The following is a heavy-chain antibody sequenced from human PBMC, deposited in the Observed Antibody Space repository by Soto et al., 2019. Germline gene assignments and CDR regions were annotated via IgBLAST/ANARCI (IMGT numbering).Heavy chain of an antibody. Sequence: ASVKVSCKASGGTFSSYAISWVRQAPGQGLEWMGGIIPIFGTANYAQKFQGRVTITADESTSTAYMELSSLRSEDTAVYYCARAGPSTMVRGVITYGMDGRGQRTTVTVSS. V-gene: IGHV1-69*13. CDR3: ARAGPSTMVRGVITYGMDG. CDR2: IIPIFGTA. D-gene: IGHD3-10*01. J-gene: IGHJ6*02. CDR1: GGTFSSYA.